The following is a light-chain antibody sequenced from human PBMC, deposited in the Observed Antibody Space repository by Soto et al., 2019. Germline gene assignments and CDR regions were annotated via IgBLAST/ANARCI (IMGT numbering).Light chain of an antibody. CDR1: HSVSSGS. V-gene: IGKV3-20*01. CDR2: GAS. Sequence: ENVLTQSPGTLSLSPGQRAILSCRASHSVSSGSLAWYQQKPGQAPRVLIYGASSRATGIPDRFSGSGSGTDFTLTISRLEPEDFAVYYCQHYGTSSWTFGQGTKVEIQ. CDR3: QHYGTSSWT. J-gene: IGKJ1*01.